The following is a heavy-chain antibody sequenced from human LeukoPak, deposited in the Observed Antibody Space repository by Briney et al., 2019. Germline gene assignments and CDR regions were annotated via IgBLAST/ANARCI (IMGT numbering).Heavy chain of an antibody. V-gene: IGHV2-5*01. D-gene: IGHD4-17*01. Sequence: SGPTLVNPTQTLTLTCIFSGFSLTTSGVGVGWIHQSPGKALEWLALIYWNNDNRYSPSLKTRLTITKDTSKNQVVLTMTEMDPVDTATYYCAHYGDYRFMYYFDYWGQGTLVTVSS. J-gene: IGHJ4*02. CDR2: IYWNNDN. CDR3: AHYGDYRFMYYFDY. CDR1: GFSLTTSGVG.